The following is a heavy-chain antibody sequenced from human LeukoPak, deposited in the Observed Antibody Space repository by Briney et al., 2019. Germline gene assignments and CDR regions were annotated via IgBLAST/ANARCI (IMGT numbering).Heavy chain of an antibody. CDR2: ISSDGSEK. V-gene: IGHV3-30*18. CDR1: GFTFSTYG. Sequence: PGGSLRLSCAASGFTFSTYGMHRVRQAPGKGLGWGAVISSDGSEKYYADSVKGRFTISRDNSKNTLYLQMNSVRGEDTGVYYCAKAHLLDWLLPFDYWGQGTLVTVSS. CDR3: AKAHLLDWLLPFDY. D-gene: IGHD3/OR15-3a*01. J-gene: IGHJ4*02.